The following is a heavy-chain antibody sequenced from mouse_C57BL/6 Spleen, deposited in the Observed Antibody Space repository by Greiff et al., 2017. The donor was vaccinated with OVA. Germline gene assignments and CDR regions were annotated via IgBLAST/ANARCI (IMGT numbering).Heavy chain of an antibody. V-gene: IGHV1-15*01. CDR1: GYTFTDYE. D-gene: IGHD1-1*01. CDR2: IDPETGGT. J-gene: IGHJ4*01. CDR3: TRYYGSSYDYAMDY. Sequence: VQLQQSGAELVRPGASVTLSCKASGYTFTDYEMHWVKQTPVHGLEWIGAIDPETGGTAYNQKCKGKAILTADKSSSTAYMELRSLTSEDSAVYYCTRYYGSSYDYAMDYWGQGTSVTVSS.